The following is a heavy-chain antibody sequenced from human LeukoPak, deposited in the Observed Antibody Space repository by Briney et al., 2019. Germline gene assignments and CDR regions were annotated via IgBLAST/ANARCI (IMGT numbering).Heavy chain of an antibody. D-gene: IGHD2-21*02. CDR2: ISVSGGGT. CDR1: GFTFSSYA. Sequence: GGSLRLSCAASGFTFSSYAMSWVRQAPGKGLDWVSSISVSGGGTYYADSVRGRFTISRDNSKNTLYLHMNSLRAEDTAVYYCVKDWRDESNCGGDCLQYWGQGTLVTVSS. CDR3: VKDWRDESNCGGDCLQY. V-gene: IGHV3-23*01. J-gene: IGHJ4*02.